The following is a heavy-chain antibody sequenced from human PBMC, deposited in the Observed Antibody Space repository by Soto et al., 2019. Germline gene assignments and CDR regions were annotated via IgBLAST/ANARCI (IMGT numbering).Heavy chain of an antibody. CDR3: ARGSYYYDSSGYYHD. CDR2: IYHSGST. V-gene: IGHV4-30-2*01. Sequence: PSETLSLTCAVSGGSISSGGYSWSWIRQPPGKGLEWIGYIYHSGSTYYNPSLKSRVTISVDRSKNQFSLKLSSVTAADTAVYYCARGSYYYDSSGYYHDWGQGTLVTVSS. J-gene: IGHJ4*02. CDR1: GGSISSGGYS. D-gene: IGHD3-22*01.